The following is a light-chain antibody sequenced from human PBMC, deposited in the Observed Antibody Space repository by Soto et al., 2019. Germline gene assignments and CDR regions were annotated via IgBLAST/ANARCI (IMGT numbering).Light chain of an antibody. CDR1: QSVSSY. Sequence: EIVLTQSPATLSLSPGERATLSCRASQSVSSYLAWYQQKPGQAPRLLIYDAPNRATGIPARFSGSGSGTDFTLTISSLEPEDFAVYYCQQRSTWLWTFGQGNKVEIK. J-gene: IGKJ1*01. CDR2: DAP. CDR3: QQRSTWLWT. V-gene: IGKV3-11*01.